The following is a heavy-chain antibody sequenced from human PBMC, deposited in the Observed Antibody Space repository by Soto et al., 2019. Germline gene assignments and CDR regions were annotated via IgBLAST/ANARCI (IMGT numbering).Heavy chain of an antibody. V-gene: IGHV1-8*01. CDR2: MNPNSGNT. CDR3: ARSRHSMDYYGMDV. Sequence: GASVKVSCKASGYTFTSYDINWVRQATGQGLEWMGWMNPNSGNTGYAQKFQGRVTMTRNTSISTAYMELSSLRSEDTAVYYCARSRHSMDYYGMDVWGQGTTVTVSS. D-gene: IGHD3-22*01. J-gene: IGHJ6*02. CDR1: GYTFTSYD.